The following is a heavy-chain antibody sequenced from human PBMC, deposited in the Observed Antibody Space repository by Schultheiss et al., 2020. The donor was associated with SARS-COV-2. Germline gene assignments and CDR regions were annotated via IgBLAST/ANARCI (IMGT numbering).Heavy chain of an antibody. CDR3: ARGGAQYYDILTGYYFSSLNGMDV. CDR1: GYTFTSYD. D-gene: IGHD3-9*01. J-gene: IGHJ6*02. Sequence: ASVKVSCKASGYTFTSYDINWVRQATGQGLEWMGWMNPNSGNTGYAQKFQGRVTMTRNTSISTAYMELSSLRSEDTAVYYCARGGAQYYDILTGYYFSSLNGMDVWGQGTTVTVSS. V-gene: IGHV1-8*01. CDR2: MNPNSGNT.